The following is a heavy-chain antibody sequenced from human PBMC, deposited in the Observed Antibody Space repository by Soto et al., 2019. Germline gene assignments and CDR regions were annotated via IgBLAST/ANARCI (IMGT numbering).Heavy chain of an antibody. V-gene: IGHV4-4*02. Sequence: QVQLQESGPGLVKPSGTLSLTCAVFDDSITGSNWWNWVRQPPGKGLEWIGEIFHRGNTNYSPSLRRHVTISAVRYKHLLSLKRSSVSPADAAVDDGARVHCDRGAWHVVDDWGRGSLVTVCS. D-gene: IGHD2-21*01. CDR2: IFHRGNT. CDR1: DDSITGSNW. CDR3: ARVHCDRGAWHVVDD. J-gene: IGHJ4*02.